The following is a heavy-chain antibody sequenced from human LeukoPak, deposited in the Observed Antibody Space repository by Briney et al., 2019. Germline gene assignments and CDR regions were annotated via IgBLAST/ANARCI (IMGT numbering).Heavy chain of an antibody. J-gene: IGHJ4*02. CDR3: ARLRAGVYFDY. V-gene: IGHV3-48*02. CDR1: GFSFSSYS. Sequence: GGSLRPSCAASGFSFSSYSMNWVRQAPGKGLEWVSYISGSSSTIFSADSVKGRFTISRDNAKNSLSLQMNSLRDEDTAVYYCARLRAGVYFDYWGQGTLVTVSS. D-gene: IGHD2-8*01. CDR2: ISGSSSTI.